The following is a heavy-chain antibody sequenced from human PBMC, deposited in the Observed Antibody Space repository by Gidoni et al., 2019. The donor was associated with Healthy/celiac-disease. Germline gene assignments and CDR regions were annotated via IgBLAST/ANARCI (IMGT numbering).Heavy chain of an antibody. CDR1: GFPFSSYA. Sequence: QVQLVESGGGVVQPGRSLRLSCAASGFPFSSYAMPWVRQAPGKGLEWVAVISYDGSNKYYADSVKGRFTISRDNSKNTLYLQMNSLRAEDTAVYYCARDRGLRFLEMYYGMDVWGQGTTVTVSS. J-gene: IGHJ6*02. V-gene: IGHV3-30*01. D-gene: IGHD3-3*01. CDR2: ISYDGSNK. CDR3: ARDRGLRFLEMYYGMDV.